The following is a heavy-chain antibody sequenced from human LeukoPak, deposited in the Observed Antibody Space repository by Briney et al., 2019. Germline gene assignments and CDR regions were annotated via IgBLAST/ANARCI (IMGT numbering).Heavy chain of an antibody. CDR3: AKDPPDYSNFRGNPSLDY. CDR1: GFTFGSYG. D-gene: IGHD4-11*01. J-gene: IGHJ4*02. Sequence: GGSLRLSCAASGFTFGSYGMHWVRQAPGKGLEWVAFIRYDGSNKYYADSVKGRFTISRDNSKNTLYLQMNSLRAEDTAVYYCAKDPPDYSNFRGNPSLDYWGQGTLVTVSS. V-gene: IGHV3-30*02. CDR2: IRYDGSNK.